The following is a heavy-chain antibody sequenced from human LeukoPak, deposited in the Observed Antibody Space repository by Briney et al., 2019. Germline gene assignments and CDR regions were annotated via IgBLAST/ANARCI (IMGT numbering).Heavy chain of an antibody. CDR2: ITGSGGNT. Sequence: GASLRLSCAASGFTFSNYAMSWVRQTPGKGLEWVSAITGSGGNTYYAGSVKGRFTISRDNSKNTVFLQMNSLRHEDTAIYYCVIWGDYDVLTGYYVSDYWGQGTLVTVSS. V-gene: IGHV3-23*01. J-gene: IGHJ4*02. CDR3: VIWGDYDVLTGYYVSDY. CDR1: GFTFSNYA. D-gene: IGHD3-9*01.